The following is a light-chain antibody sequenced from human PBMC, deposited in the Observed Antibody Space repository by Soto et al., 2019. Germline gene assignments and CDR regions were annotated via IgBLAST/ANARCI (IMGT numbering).Light chain of an antibody. CDR2: DVY. CDR3: SSYTTSSSYV. Sequence: QSVLTQPASVSGSPGQSITISCTGTSSDVGGFNYVSWYQQHPGKAPRLLIFDVYSRPSGFSNRFYGYKYGNTASLTISGLQAEDEADYYCSSYTTSSSYVFGAGTKVTVL. CDR1: SSDVGGFNY. V-gene: IGLV2-14*01. J-gene: IGLJ1*01.